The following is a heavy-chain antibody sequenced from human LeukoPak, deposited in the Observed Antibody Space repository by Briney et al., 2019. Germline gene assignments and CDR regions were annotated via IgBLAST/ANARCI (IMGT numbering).Heavy chain of an antibody. V-gene: IGHV1-69*06. CDR2: IIPIFGTA. Sequence: SVKVSCNASGGTFSSYAISWVRHAPGQGLEWMGGIIPIFGTANYAQKFQGRVTITADKSTSTAYMELSSLRSEDTAVFFRPRAAYDILTGYTTDYWGQGTLVTVSS. CDR3: PRAAYDILTGYTTDY. D-gene: IGHD3-9*01. J-gene: IGHJ4*02. CDR1: GGTFSSYA.